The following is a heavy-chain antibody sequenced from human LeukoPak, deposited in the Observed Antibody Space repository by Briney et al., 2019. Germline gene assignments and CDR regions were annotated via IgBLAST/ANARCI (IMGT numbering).Heavy chain of an antibody. CDR2: ISISGSTI. V-gene: IGHV3-48*03. D-gene: IGHD3-22*01. CDR1: LLTFSSYE. CDR3: ARDYDSSGYYGPYFDY. Sequence: GGSLRLSCAVSLLTFSSYEMNWGPEAPGKGLGGGSYISISGSTIYYADSVQGRFSISRDNAKSSLYLQMNSLRAEDTAVYYCARDYDSSGYYGPYFDYWGQGTLVTVPS. J-gene: IGHJ4*02.